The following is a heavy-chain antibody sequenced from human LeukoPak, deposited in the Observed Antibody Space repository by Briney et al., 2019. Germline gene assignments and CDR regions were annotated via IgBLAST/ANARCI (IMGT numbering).Heavy chain of an antibody. D-gene: IGHD5-12*01. CDR1: GFTFSSYS. Sequence: GGSLRLSCAASGFTFSSYSMNWVRQAPGKGLEWVSSISSSSSYIYYADSVKGRFTISRDNAKNSLYLQMNSLRAGDTAVYYCARRGIVATRTFDYWGQGTLVTVSS. CDR3: ARRGIVATRTFDY. V-gene: IGHV3-21*01. CDR2: ISSSSSYI. J-gene: IGHJ4*02.